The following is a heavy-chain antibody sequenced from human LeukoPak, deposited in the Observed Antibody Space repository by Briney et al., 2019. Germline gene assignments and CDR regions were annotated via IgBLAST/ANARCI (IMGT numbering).Heavy chain of an antibody. J-gene: IGHJ4*02. CDR3: AKESSGGWYFDY. D-gene: IGHD6-19*01. CDR1: GFTLSSNV. Sequence: GGSLRLSCVASGFTLSSNVMIWVRQAPGKGLEWVSSIPASGGSTYYADSVKGRFAISRDNSKNSLYLQMNSLRAEDTAVYYYAKESSGGWYFDYWGQGTLVTVSS. CDR2: IPASGGST. V-gene: IGHV3-23*01.